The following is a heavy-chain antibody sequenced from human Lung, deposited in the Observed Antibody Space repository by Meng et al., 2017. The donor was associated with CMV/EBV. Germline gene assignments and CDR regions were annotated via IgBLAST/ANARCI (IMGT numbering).Heavy chain of an antibody. D-gene: IGHD3-3*01. CDR2: INSSSSYI. V-gene: IGHV3-21*01. Sequence: GESLKISCAASGFTFSSYSMNWVRQAPGKGLEWVSSINSSSSYIYYADSVKGRFTISRDNAKNSLYLQMNSLRAEDTAVYYCARVGPFDFWSGYSGPDSYNWFDPWGQGTLVTVSS. CDR3: ARVGPFDFWSGYSGPDSYNWFDP. CDR1: GFTFSSYS. J-gene: IGHJ5*02.